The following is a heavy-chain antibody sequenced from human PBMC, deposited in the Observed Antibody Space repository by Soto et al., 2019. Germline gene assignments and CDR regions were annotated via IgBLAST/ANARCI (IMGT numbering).Heavy chain of an antibody. CDR1: GFTVSSNY. J-gene: IGHJ3*02. D-gene: IGHD3-9*01. CDR2: IYSGGST. Sequence: PGGSLRLSCAASGFTVSSNYMSWVRQAPGKGLEWVSVIYSGGSTYYADSVKGRFTISRHNSKNTLYLQMNSLRAEDTAVYYCAGSHDILTGYDDAFDIWGQGTMVTVS. V-gene: IGHV3-53*04. CDR3: AGSHDILTGYDDAFDI.